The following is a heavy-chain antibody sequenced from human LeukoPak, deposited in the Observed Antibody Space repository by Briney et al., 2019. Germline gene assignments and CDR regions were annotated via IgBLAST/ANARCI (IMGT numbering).Heavy chain of an antibody. D-gene: IGHD2-15*01. J-gene: IGHJ4*02. V-gene: IGHV5-51*01. Sequence: GESLKISCQGSGYSFTSYWIGWVRQMPGKGLEWMGIIYPGDSDTRYSPSFQGQVTIPADKSISTAYLQWSSLKASDTAMYYCARAEPDLYCSGGSCYSWFDYWGQGTLVTVSS. CDR1: GYSFTSYW. CDR2: IYPGDSDT. CDR3: ARAEPDLYCSGGSCYSWFDY.